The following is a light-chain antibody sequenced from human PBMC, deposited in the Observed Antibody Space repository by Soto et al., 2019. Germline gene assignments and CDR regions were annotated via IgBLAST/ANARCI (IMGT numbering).Light chain of an antibody. CDR2: SNN. V-gene: IGLV1-44*01. J-gene: IGLJ3*02. CDR1: SSNIGSNA. CDR3: AAWDDSLNGPL. Sequence: QPVLTQPPSASGTPGQRVTISCSGSSSNIGSNAVNWYQQLPGTAPTLLIYSNNQRPSGVPDRFSGSKSGTSASLAVNGLQSEDEADYYCAAWDDSLNGPLFGGGTQLTVL.